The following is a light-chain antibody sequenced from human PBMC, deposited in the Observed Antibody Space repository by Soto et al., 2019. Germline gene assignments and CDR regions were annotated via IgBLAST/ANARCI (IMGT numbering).Light chain of an antibody. CDR1: QSVSSN. J-gene: IGKJ1*01. Sequence: EIVMTQSPATLSLSPGESATLSCRASQSVSSNLAWYQQKTGQAPRILIYGESTRATGIPDRLSASGSGTDLNLTISEVQPEDFALYYCHKRQSWPRTCGQGTKVDIK. CDR3: HKRQSWPRT. CDR2: GES. V-gene: IGKV3-15*01.